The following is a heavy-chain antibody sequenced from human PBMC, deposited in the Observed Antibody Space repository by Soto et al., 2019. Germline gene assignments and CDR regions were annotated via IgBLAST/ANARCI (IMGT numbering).Heavy chain of an antibody. Sequence: QVQLQESGPGLVKPSETLSLTCTVSGGSISSYYWSWIRQPPGKGLEWIGYIYYSGSTNYNPSLKSRVTISVATSTTPFSLKLSSVTAADTAVYYCARHLFGSGTWFDPWGQGTLVTVSS. V-gene: IGHV4-59*08. J-gene: IGHJ5*02. CDR1: GGSISSYY. D-gene: IGHD3-10*02. CDR2: IYYSGST. CDR3: ARHLFGSGTWFDP.